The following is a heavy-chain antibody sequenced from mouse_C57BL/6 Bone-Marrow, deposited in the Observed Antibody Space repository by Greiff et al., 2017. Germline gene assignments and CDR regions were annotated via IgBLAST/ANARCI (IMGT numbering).Heavy chain of an antibody. D-gene: IGHD4-1*01. CDR2: ISSGGSYT. J-gene: IGHJ3*01. CDR1: GFTFSSYG. Sequence: EVHLVESGGDLVKPGGSLKLSCAASGFTFSSYGMSWVRQTPDKRLEWVATISSGGSYTYYPDSVKGRFTISRDNAKNTLYLQMSSLKSADTAMYYCAGPNWAFAYWGQGTLVTVSA. CDR3: AGPNWAFAY. V-gene: IGHV5-6*01.